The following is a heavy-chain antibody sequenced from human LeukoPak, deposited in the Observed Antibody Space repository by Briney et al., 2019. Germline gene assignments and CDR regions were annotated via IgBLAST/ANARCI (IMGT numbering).Heavy chain of an antibody. D-gene: IGHD5-18*01. Sequence: SETLSLTCAVYGGSFSGYYCSWIRQPPGKGLEWIGEINHSGSTNYNPSLKSRVTISVDTSKNQFSLKLSSVTAADTAVYYCARGHSYGHRPLDYWGQGNLVTVSS. J-gene: IGHJ4*02. CDR2: INHSGST. V-gene: IGHV4-34*01. CDR3: ARGHSYGHRPLDY. CDR1: GGSFSGYY.